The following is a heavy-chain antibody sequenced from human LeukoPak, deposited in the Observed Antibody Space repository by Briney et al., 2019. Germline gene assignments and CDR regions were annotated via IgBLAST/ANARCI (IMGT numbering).Heavy chain of an antibody. CDR1: GFTFDDYA. V-gene: IGHV3-43D*03. J-gene: IGHJ4*02. CDR3: AKTVGRWEYYFDY. CDR2: ISWDGGST. D-gene: IGHD1-26*01. Sequence: PGGSLRLSCAASGFTFDDYAMHWVRQAPGKGLEWVSLISWDGGSTYYADSVKGRFTISRDNSKNSLYLEMNSLRAEDPALYDCAKTVGRWEYYFDYWGQGTLVTVSS.